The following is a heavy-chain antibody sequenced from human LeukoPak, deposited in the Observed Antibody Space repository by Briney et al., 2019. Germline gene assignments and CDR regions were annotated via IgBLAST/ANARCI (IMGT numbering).Heavy chain of an antibody. Sequence: GASVTVSFTASGYTFTSYAMHWVRQAPGQRLEWMGWINTGNGNTKYSQKFQGRVTITRDTSASTAYMELSSLRSEDTAVYYCARDQRITIFGVVPNWFDPWGQGTLVTVSS. CDR3: ARDQRITIFGVVPNWFDP. D-gene: IGHD3-3*01. CDR1: GYTFTSYA. CDR2: INTGNGNT. J-gene: IGHJ5*02. V-gene: IGHV1-3*04.